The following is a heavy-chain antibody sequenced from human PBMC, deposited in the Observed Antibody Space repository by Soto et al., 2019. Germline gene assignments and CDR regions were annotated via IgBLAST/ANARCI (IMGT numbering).Heavy chain of an antibody. CDR2: ISSHNSYI. CDR3: AKDQGSSWYEIDC. J-gene: IGHJ4*02. CDR1: GFTFSAYT. Sequence: SGFTFSAYTMTWVRQAPGKGLEWVSSISSHNSYIYYAESVKGRFTISRDNAENSLFLQMNSLRAEDTAVYYCAKDQGSSWYEIDCWGRGTLLTV. V-gene: IGHV3-21*04. D-gene: IGHD6-13*01.